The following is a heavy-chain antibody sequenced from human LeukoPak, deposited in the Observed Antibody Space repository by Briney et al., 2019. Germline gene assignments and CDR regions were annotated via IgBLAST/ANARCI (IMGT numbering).Heavy chain of an antibody. CDR1: GCSFSSYC. CDR2: IYGAGYTT. CDR3: GGRPAGSRTFDY. J-gene: IGHJ4*02. Sequence: GGSLKISCCGSGCSFSSYCIGWERQMPGEGVEWMVVIYGAGYTTIYSPPFHGQITISADKSNSTASLQWSRLKAADTAMYYCGGRPAGSRTFDYWGREPCSLSPQ. D-gene: IGHD2-2*01. V-gene: IGHV5-51*01.